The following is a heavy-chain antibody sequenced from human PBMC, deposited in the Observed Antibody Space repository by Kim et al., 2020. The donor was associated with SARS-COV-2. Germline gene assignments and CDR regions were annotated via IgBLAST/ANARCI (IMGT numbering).Heavy chain of an antibody. D-gene: IGHD2-21*01. CDR1: GYTFTDHY. J-gene: IGHJ2*01. V-gene: IGHV1-2*02. CDR2: TNPYTTGT. CDR3: ARDTKNIATWYFDL. Sequence: ASVKVSCKASGYTFTDHYVHWVRQAPGEGLEWMGWTNPYTTGTNYARKFQGRVTMTSDTSVSTVYMELRSLRSDDTAFYYCARDTKNIATWYFDLWGRGTLVTVSS.